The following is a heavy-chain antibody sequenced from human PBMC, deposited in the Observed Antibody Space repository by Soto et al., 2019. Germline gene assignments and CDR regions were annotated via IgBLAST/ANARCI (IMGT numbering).Heavy chain of an antibody. CDR1: GFTVSSNY. V-gene: IGHV3-53*01. J-gene: IGHJ6*02. CDR3: ARDQLSPYYYYGMDV. CDR2: IYSGGST. Sequence: SGGSLRLSCAASGFTVSSNYMSWVRQAPGKGLEWVSVIYSGGSTYYADSVKGRFTISRDNSKNTLYLQMNSLRAEDTAVYYCARDQLSPYYYYGMDVWGQGTTVTVSS. D-gene: IGHD1-1*01.